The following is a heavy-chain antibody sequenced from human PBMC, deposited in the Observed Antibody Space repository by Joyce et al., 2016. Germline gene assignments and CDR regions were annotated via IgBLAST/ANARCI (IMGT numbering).Heavy chain of an antibody. CDR1: GYSFTTYW. D-gene: IGHD6-13*01. Sequence: EVQLVQSGAEVKKPGESLKISCKGSGYSFTTYWIAWVRQMPGKGLECMGTIYPGDSDTRYSPSFQGQVTISVDKSISTAYLQWSSLKASDTAIYYCAKLDGGYGSSCDHWGPGTQVTVSS. J-gene: IGHJ1*01. CDR2: IYPGDSDT. V-gene: IGHV5-51*01. CDR3: AKLDGGYGSSCDH.